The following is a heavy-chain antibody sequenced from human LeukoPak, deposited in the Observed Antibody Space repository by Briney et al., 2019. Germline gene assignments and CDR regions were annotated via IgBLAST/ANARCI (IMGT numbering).Heavy chain of an antibody. D-gene: IGHD3-22*01. J-gene: IGHJ4*02. CDR2: INHSGST. Sequence: SETLSLTCAVYGGSFSGYYWSWIRQPPGKGLEWIGEINHSGSTNYNPSLKSRVTISVDTSKNQFSLKLSSVTAADTAVYYCARVGLNYYDSSGPFDYWGQGTLVTVSS. V-gene: IGHV4-34*01. CDR1: GGSFSGYY. CDR3: ARVGLNYYDSSGPFDY.